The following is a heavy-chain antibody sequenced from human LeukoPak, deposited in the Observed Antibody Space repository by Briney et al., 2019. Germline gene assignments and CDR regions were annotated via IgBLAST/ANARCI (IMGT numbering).Heavy chain of an antibody. CDR1: GGSISSNIYY. V-gene: IGHV4-31*03. CDR2: IYHTGSP. CDR3: ARGGHFDSLEHAFDV. D-gene: IGHD3-9*01. J-gene: IGHJ3*01. Sequence: SETPSLTCTVSGGSISSNIYYWGWIRHHPEKGLEWIGYIYHTGSPYQNPSLKSRATLSVDTYQNQFSLRLDSVTAADTAVYYCARGGHFDSLEHAFDVWGQGTMVTVSS.